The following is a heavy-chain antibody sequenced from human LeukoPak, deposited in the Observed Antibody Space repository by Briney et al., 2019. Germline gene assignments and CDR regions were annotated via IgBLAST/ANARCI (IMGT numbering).Heavy chain of an antibody. CDR2: INPSGGST. CDR1: GYTFTSYY. V-gene: IGHV1-46*01. CDR3: ARDFSSVLGTNWYRPFDY. Sequence: WASVKVSCKASGYTFTSYYMHWVRQAPGQGLEWMGIINPSGGSTSYAQKFQGRVTMTTDTSTSTAYMELRSLTSDDTAVYYCARDFSSVLGTNWYRPFDYWGQGTLVTVSS. D-gene: IGHD6-13*01. J-gene: IGHJ4*02.